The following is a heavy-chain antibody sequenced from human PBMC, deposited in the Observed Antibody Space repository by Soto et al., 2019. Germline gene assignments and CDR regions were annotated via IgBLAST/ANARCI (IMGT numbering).Heavy chain of an antibody. V-gene: IGHV1-18*01. D-gene: IGHD2-15*01. CDR1: GYTFTSYG. CDR3: GSDGEVVLAALDAFDI. CDR2: ISAYNGNT. J-gene: IGHJ3*02. Sequence: QVQLVQSGAEVKKPGASVKVSCKASGYTFTSYGISWVRQAPGQGLERMGWISAYNGNTNYAQKLQGRVTMTTDTSTSTAYMELRSLTSVDTAVYYCGSDGEVVLAALDAFDIWGQGTMGTVSS.